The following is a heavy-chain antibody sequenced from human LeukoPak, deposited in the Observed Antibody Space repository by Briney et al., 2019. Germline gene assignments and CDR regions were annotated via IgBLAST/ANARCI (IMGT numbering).Heavy chain of an antibody. V-gene: IGHV4-4*07. CDR1: GGSIRSYY. D-gene: IGHD3-10*01. CDR3: ARDSGTTGEVKFDP. Sequence: SETLSLTCTVSGGSIRSYYWSWIRQPAGKGLEWIGRIYASGTITYNPSPESRVSMSVDTSKNQFSLNLSSVTAADTALYYCARDSGTTGEVKFDPWGQGTLVTVSS. J-gene: IGHJ5*02. CDR2: IYASGTI.